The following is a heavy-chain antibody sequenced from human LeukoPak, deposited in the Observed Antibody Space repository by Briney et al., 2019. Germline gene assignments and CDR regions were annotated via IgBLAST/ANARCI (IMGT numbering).Heavy chain of an antibody. D-gene: IGHD6-13*01. CDR3: ARDSTPGQQLVPFDY. CDR2: INPSGGST. CDR1: GYTFTSYY. J-gene: IGHJ4*02. Sequence: GASVKVSCKASGYTFTSYYMHWVRQAPGQGLEWMGIINPSGGSTSYAQKFQGRVTMTRDMSTSTVYMELSSLRSEDTAVYYCARDSTPGQQLVPFDYWGQGTLVTVSS. V-gene: IGHV1-46*01.